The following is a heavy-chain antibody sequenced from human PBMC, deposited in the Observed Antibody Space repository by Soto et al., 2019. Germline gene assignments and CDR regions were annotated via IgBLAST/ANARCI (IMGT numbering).Heavy chain of an antibody. CDR2: ISYSGST. Sequence: SETLSLTCTVSGGSYSRDSCYWGWIRQSPEKGLEWIASISYSGSTYYNPTLKSRLIISVDTSKSQFSLKLSSVTAADTAVYYCASNRYGYTFYDYWGQGTLVTVSS. CDR3: ASNRYGYTFYDY. CDR1: GGSYSRDSCY. D-gene: IGHD5-18*01. J-gene: IGHJ4*02. V-gene: IGHV4-39*01.